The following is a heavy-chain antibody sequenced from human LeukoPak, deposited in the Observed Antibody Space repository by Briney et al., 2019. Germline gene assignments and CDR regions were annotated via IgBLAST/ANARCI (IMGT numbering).Heavy chain of an antibody. CDR1: GGSISSSSYY. V-gene: IGHV4-39*07. CDR2: IYYSGST. J-gene: IGHJ6*03. D-gene: IGHD5-18*01. CDR3: ARDRYRSYGYYYYYYMDV. Sequence: PSETLSLTCTVSGGSISSSSYYWGWIRQPPGKGLEWIGSIYYSGSTYYNPSLKSRVTISVDTSKNQFSLKLSSVTAADTAVYYCARDRYRSYGYYYYYYMDVWGKGTTVAVSS.